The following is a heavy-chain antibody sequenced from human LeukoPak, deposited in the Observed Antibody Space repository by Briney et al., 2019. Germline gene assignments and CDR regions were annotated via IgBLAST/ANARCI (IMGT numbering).Heavy chain of an antibody. Sequence: SVKVSCKASGGTFSSYAISWVRQAPGQGLEWMGGIIPIFGTANYAQKFQGRVTITADESTSTAYMELSSLRSEDTAVYYCATQLAYGGNSGGFNWGQGTLVTVSS. CDR2: IIPIFGTA. CDR1: GGTFSSYA. J-gene: IGHJ1*01. D-gene: IGHD4-23*01. V-gene: IGHV1-69*13. CDR3: ATQLAYGGNSGGFN.